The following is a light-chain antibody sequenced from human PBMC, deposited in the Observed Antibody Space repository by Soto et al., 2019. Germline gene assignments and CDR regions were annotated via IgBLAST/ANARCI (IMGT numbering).Light chain of an antibody. Sequence: IVMTQSPDSLALSLGERATINCKSSQSVLYSSNNKKYLAWYQQRPGQHPKLLIYWASTRESGVPNRFSGSGSGTDFTITITSLKAADMTVYYCQQYESTPPTFGQGTKLEIK. V-gene: IGKV4-1*01. CDR2: WAS. CDR1: QSVLYSSNNKKY. J-gene: IGKJ2*01. CDR3: QQYESTPPT.